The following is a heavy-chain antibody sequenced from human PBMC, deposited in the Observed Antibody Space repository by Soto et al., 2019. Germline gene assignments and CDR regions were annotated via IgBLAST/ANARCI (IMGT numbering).Heavy chain of an antibody. Sequence: SGGSLRLSCAASGFTFSSYAMHWVRQAPGKGLEWVAVISYDGSNKYYADSVKGRFTISRDNSKNTLYLQMNSLRAEDTAVYYCARESGLRNDAFDIWGQGTMVTVSS. V-gene: IGHV3-30-3*01. CDR1: GFTFSSYA. CDR3: ARESGLRNDAFDI. J-gene: IGHJ3*02. CDR2: ISYDGSNK. D-gene: IGHD5-12*01.